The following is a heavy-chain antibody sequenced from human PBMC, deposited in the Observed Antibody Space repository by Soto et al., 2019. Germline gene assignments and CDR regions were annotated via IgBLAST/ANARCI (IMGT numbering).Heavy chain of an antibody. CDR1: GGSITPYY. D-gene: IGHD4-17*01. V-gene: IGHV4-59*01. CDR2: VSYNGNT. CDR3: ARKQYTVGTAFDV. J-gene: IGHJ3*01. Sequence: SQTLSLNCTVSGGSITPYYWSWIRPPPGERLEWIGYVSYNGNTDYNPSLKIRVSISVATSKNKFSLKLNSLTAADEAIYFCARKQYTVGTAFDVWGRGTMVTVSS.